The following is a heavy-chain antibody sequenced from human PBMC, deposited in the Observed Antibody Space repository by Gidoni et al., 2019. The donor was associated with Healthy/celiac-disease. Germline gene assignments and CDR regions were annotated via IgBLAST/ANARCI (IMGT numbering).Heavy chain of an antibody. V-gene: IGHV3-21*01. CDR3: ARGITMVRGVPDY. J-gene: IGHJ4*02. CDR2: ISSSSSYI. Sequence: EVQLVESGGGLVKPGGSLRLSCAASGFTFSSYSMNWVRQAPGKGLEWVSSISSSSSYIYYADSVKGRFTISRDNAKNSLYLQMNSLRAEDTAVYYCARGITMVRGVPDYWGQGTLVTVSS. CDR1: GFTFSSYS. D-gene: IGHD3-10*01.